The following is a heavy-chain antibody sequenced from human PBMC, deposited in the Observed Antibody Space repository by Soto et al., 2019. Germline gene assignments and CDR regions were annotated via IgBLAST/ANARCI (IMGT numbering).Heavy chain of an antibody. V-gene: IGHV4-59*01. CDR2: IYYSGST. Sequence: SETLSLTCTISGGSISSYYWSWIRQPPGKGLEWIGYIYYSGSTNYNPSLKSRVTISVDTSKNQFSLKLGSVTAADTAVYYCARRSGYAFDIWGQGTMVTVSS. CDR1: GGSISSYY. J-gene: IGHJ3*02. CDR3: ARRSGYAFDI.